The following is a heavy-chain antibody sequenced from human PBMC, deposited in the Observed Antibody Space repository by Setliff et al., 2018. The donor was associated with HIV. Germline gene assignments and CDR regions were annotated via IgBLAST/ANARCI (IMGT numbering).Heavy chain of an antibody. V-gene: IGHV3-21*01. Sequence: PGESLKISCAASGFTFSTYSMNWVRLAPGRGLEWISSISVSGFNIYYADSVKGRFFVSRDDAKNSLFLQMNSLRTEDTAVYFCARVRARYSSSWSFDYWGQGTPVTVSS. J-gene: IGHJ4*02. D-gene: IGHD6-13*01. CDR3: ARVRARYSSSWSFDY. CDR2: ISVSGFNI. CDR1: GFTFSTYS.